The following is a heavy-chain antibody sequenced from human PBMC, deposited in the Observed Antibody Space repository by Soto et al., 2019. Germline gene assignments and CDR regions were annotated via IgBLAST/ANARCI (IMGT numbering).Heavy chain of an antibody. D-gene: IGHD3-16*02. CDR1: GDSITSNSYF. Sequence: SETLSLTCTVSGDSITSNSYFWAWIRQPPGKGLEWIGSIYYSGSTYYNPSLKSRVTISVDTSKNQFSLKLSSVTAADTAVYYCARDYRASYPAYYYYGMDVWGQGTTVTVSS. V-gene: IGHV4-39*07. CDR3: ARDYRASYPAYYYYGMDV. CDR2: IYYSGST. J-gene: IGHJ6*02.